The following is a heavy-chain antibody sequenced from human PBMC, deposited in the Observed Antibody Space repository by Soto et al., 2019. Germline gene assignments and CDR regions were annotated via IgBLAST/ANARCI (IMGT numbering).Heavy chain of an antibody. Sequence: GGSLRLSCAASGFTFSSYWMHWVRQAPGKGLVWVSRINSDGSSTSYADSVKGRFTISRDNSKNTLYLQMNSLRAEDTAVYYCARDRSGDDAFDIWGQGTMVTVSS. D-gene: IGHD2-15*01. J-gene: IGHJ3*02. CDR3: ARDRSGDDAFDI. CDR2: INSDGSST. CDR1: GFTFSSYW. V-gene: IGHV3-74*01.